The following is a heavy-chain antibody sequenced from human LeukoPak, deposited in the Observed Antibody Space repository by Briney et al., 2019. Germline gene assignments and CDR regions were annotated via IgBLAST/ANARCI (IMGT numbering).Heavy chain of an antibody. Sequence: GGSLRLSCAASGFTFDDYAMHWVRQAPGKGLEWVSLISWDGCSTYYADSVKGRFTISRDNSKNSLYLQMNSLRAEDTALYYCAKDILGSVGATTFDYWGQGTLVTVSS. D-gene: IGHD1-26*01. CDR3: AKDILGSVGATTFDY. CDR2: ISWDGCST. V-gene: IGHV3-43D*03. J-gene: IGHJ4*02. CDR1: GFTFDDYA.